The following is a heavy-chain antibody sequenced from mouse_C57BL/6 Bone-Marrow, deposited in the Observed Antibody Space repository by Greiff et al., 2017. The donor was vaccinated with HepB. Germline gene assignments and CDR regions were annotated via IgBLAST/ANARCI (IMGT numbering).Heavy chain of an antibody. CDR2: IWRGGST. D-gene: IGHD2-4*01. CDR3: AKKGIYYDYEFAY. CDR1: GFSLTSYG. J-gene: IGHJ3*01. V-gene: IGHV2-5*01. Sequence: VMLVESGPGLVQPSQSLSITCTVSGFSLTSYGVHWVRQSPGKGLEWLGVIWRGGSTDYNAAFMSRLSITKDNSKSQVFFKMNSLQADDTAIYYCAKKGIYYDYEFAYWGQVTLVTVSA.